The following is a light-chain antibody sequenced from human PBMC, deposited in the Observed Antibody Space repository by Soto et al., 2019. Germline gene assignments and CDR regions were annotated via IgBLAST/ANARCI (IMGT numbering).Light chain of an antibody. Sequence: DIQMTQSASSLSASVGDRVTITCRAIQSISSNLNWHQQKPGKAPKVLIYAASSLQSGVPSRFSGSGSGTDFTLPISSLQPEDFATYYCPQSYSLPYTFGQGKKLEIK. V-gene: IGKV1-39*01. CDR1: QSISSN. CDR3: PQSYSLPYT. J-gene: IGKJ2*01. CDR2: AAS.